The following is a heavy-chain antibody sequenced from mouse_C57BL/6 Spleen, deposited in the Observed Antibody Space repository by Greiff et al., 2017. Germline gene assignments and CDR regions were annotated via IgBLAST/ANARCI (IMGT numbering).Heavy chain of an antibody. Sequence: QVQLQQPGAELVKPGASVKLSCKASGYTFTSYWMQWVKQRPGQGLEWIGEIDPSDSYTNSNPKFKGKATLTVDTSSSTAYMQLSSLTSEDSAVYYCARGFITTVVADYWGQGTTLTVAS. D-gene: IGHD1-1*01. CDR3: ARGFITTVVADY. V-gene: IGHV1-50*01. CDR1: GYTFTSYW. J-gene: IGHJ2*01. CDR2: IDPSDSYT.